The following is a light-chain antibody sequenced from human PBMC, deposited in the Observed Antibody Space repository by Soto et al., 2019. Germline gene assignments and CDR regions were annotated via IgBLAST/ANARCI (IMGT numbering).Light chain of an antibody. CDR2: DVS. CDR3: SSYTSSSTPYV. V-gene: IGLV2-14*01. CDR1: SSDVGGYNY. Sequence: QCVLTQPASVSGSPGQSITISWTGTSSDVGGYNYVSCYQQHPGKAPKLMIYDVSNRPSGVSNRFSGSKSGNTASLTISGLQAEDEADYYCSSYTSSSTPYVFGTGTKLTVL. J-gene: IGLJ1*01.